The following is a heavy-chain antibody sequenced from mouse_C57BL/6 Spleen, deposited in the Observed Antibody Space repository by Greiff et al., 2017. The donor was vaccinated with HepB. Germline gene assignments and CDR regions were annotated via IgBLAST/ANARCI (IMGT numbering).Heavy chain of an antibody. CDR1: GYSFTSYY. D-gene: IGHD2-3*01. CDR3: ARSGVYDGYSFDY. J-gene: IGHJ2*01. V-gene: IGHV1-66*01. CDR2: IYPGSGNT. Sequence: QVQLQQSGPELVKPGASVKISCKASGYSFTSYYMHWVKQRPGQGLEWIGWIYPGSGNTKYNEKFKGKATLTADTSSSTAYMQLSSLTSEDSAVYYCARSGVYDGYSFDYWGQGTTLTVSS.